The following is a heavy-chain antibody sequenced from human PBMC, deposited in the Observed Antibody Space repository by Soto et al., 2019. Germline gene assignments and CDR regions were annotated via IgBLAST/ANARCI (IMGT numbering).Heavy chain of an antibody. Sequence: QVQLVQSGAEVKKPGASVKVSCKASGYTFTGYYMNWVRQAPGQGLEWMGWINPNSGGTNDAQKFKGRVTMTRDTSISTAYVELSRLRSDDTAVYYCARGNYDSSGSFDLWGRGTLVTVSS. V-gene: IGHV1-2*02. CDR2: INPNSGGT. D-gene: IGHD3-22*01. CDR1: GYTFTGYY. CDR3: ARGNYDSSGSFDL. J-gene: IGHJ2*01.